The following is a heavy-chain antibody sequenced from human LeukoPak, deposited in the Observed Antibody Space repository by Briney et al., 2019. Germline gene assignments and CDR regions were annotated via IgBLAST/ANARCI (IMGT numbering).Heavy chain of an antibody. J-gene: IGHJ6*02. CDR3: ARDLSLGYYGSGSYLPYAYGMDV. Sequence: ASVKVSCKASGYTFTGYYMHWVRQAPGQGLEWMGWINPNSGGTNYAQKFQGRVTMIRDTSISTAYMELSRLRSDDTAVYYCARDLSLGYYGSGSYLPYAYGMDVWGQGTTVTVSS. V-gene: IGHV1-2*02. CDR1: GYTFTGYY. D-gene: IGHD3-10*01. CDR2: INPNSGGT.